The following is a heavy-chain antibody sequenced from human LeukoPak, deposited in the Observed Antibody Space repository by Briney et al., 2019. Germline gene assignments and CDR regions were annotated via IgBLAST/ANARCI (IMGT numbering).Heavy chain of an antibody. CDR2: INHSGST. J-gene: IGHJ4*02. CDR3: ARGRRLITMVRGVKPYYFDY. D-gene: IGHD3-10*01. CDR1: GGSFSGYY. Sequence: SETLSLTCAVYGGSFSGYYWSWIRQPPGKGLEWIGEINHSGSTNYNPSLKSRVTISVDTSKNQFSLKLSSVTAADTAVYYCARGRRLITMVRGVKPYYFDYWGQGTLVTVSS. V-gene: IGHV4-34*01.